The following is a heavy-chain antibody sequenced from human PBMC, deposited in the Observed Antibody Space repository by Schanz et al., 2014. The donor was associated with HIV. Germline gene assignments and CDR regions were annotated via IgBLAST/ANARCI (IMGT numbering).Heavy chain of an antibody. D-gene: IGHD1-20*01. Sequence: VQLLESGGGLVQPGGSLRLSCAASGFTFSSYAMSWVRQAPGKGLEWVAVISYDGRNKYQAASVKGRFTISRDSTKNSLYLQMNSLRAEDTAVYYCARDYHWNWFDPWGQGTLVTVSS. CDR1: GFTFSSYA. CDR2: ISYDGRNK. CDR3: ARDYHWNWFDP. J-gene: IGHJ5*02. V-gene: IGHV3-30*03.